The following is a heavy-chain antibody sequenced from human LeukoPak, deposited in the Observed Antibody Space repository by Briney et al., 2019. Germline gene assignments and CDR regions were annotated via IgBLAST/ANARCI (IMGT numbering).Heavy chain of an antibody. CDR3: TRVVDTAMVQTAFDI. J-gene: IGHJ3*02. V-gene: IGHV4-38-2*01. Sequence: SETLSLTCAVSGYSISSGYYWGWIRQPPGKGLEWIGSIYHSGSTYYNPSLKSQVTISVDTSKNQFSLKLSSVTAADTAVYYCTRVVDTAMVQTAFDIWGQGTMVTVSS. CDR2: IYHSGST. CDR1: GYSISSGYY. D-gene: IGHD5-18*01.